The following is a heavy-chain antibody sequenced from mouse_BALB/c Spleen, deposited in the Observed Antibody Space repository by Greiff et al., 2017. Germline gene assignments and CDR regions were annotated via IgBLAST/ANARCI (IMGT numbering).Heavy chain of an antibody. CDR3: ARSVYGNYWFAY. Sequence: VQLQQPGAELVKPGASVKMSCKASGYTFTSYWINWVKQRPGQGLEWIGDIYPGDGDTKYNGKFKGKATLTADKSSSTAYMQLSSLTSEDSAVYFCARSVYGNYWFAYWGQGTLVTVSA. V-gene: IGHV1-55*01. J-gene: IGHJ3*01. CDR1: GYTFTSYW. CDR2: IYPGDGDT. D-gene: IGHD2-10*02.